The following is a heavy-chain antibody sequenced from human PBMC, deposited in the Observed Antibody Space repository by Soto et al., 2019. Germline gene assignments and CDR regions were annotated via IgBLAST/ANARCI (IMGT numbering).Heavy chain of an antibody. CDR2: LSGSLNSA. J-gene: IGHJ3*02. D-gene: IGHD3-3*01. CDR3: ARDAGFPDFGVIKHVLDI. CDR1: GFTFRDYA. Sequence: EVQVLQSGGGLGQPGGSLRLSCAAGGFTFRDYAMSWVRQAPGKGLEWVSTLSGSLNSAFYADSVKGRFTISRDSSDNILYLQMNILRDEDTAVYYCARDAGFPDFGVIKHVLDIWGQGTLVTVSS. V-gene: IGHV3-23*01.